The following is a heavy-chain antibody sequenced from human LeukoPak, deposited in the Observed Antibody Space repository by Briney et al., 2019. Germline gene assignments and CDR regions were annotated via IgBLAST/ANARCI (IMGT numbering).Heavy chain of an antibody. CDR1: GGSFSGYY. J-gene: IGHJ4*02. CDR2: INHSGST. Sequence: SETLSLTCAVYGGSFSGYYWSWIRQPRGKGLEWIGEINHSGSTNYNPSLKSRVTISVDTSKNQFSLKLSSVTAADTAVYYCGRGQGSSWYGASDYWGQGTLVTVSS. CDR3: GRGQGSSWYGASDY. D-gene: IGHD6-13*01. V-gene: IGHV4-34*01.